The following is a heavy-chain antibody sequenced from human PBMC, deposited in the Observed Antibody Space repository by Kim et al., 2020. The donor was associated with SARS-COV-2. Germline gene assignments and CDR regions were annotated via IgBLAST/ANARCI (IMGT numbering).Heavy chain of an antibody. Sequence: SETLSLTCTVSGGSISSGSYYWSWIRQPAGKGLEWIGRIYTSGSTNYNPSLKSRVTISVDTSKNQFSLKLSSVTAADTAVYYCARGLVVITPGVYYYYGMDVWGQGTTVTGSS. CDR1: GGSISSGSYY. CDR2: IYTSGST. CDR3: ARGLVVITPGVYYYYGMDV. J-gene: IGHJ6*02. D-gene: IGHD3-22*01. V-gene: IGHV4-61*02.